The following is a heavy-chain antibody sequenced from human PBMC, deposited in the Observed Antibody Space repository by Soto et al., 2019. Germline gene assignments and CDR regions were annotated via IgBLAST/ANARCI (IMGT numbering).Heavy chain of an antibody. CDR3: AKEGGSYYRYYCGRDV. V-gene: IGHV3-23*01. Sequence: PGGSLRLSCAASGFTFSSYAMSWVRQAPGKGLEWVSAISGSGGSTYYADSVKGRLTISRDNSKNTLYLQMNSLRAEDTAVYYCAKEGGSYYRYYCGRDVWGQGTTVTVSS. CDR2: ISGSGGST. CDR1: GFTFSSYA. J-gene: IGHJ6*02. D-gene: IGHD1-26*01.